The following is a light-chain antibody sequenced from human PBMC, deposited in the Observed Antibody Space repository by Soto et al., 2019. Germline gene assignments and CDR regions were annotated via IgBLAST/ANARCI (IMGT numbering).Light chain of an antibody. CDR3: QQYGSSSGT. Sequence: EIVLTQSPGTLSLSPGERATLSCRASQSVSRSYLAWYQQKPGQAPRLLIYGASSRATGIPDRFSGSGSGTDFTLTISRLEPEDFAVYYCQQYGSSSGTCGQGTKVEIK. CDR1: QSVSRSY. J-gene: IGKJ1*01. V-gene: IGKV3-20*01. CDR2: GAS.